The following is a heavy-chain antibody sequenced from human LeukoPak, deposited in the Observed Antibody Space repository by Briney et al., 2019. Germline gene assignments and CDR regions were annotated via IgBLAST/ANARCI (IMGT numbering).Heavy chain of an antibody. CDR3: ARDEWSIVGATEHKDAFDI. V-gene: IGHV4-39*02. CDR2: IYYSGST. CDR1: GGSISGSSYY. J-gene: IGHJ3*02. D-gene: IGHD1-26*01. Sequence: PSETLSLTCTVSGGSISGSSYYWGWIRQPPGKGLEWIGSIYYSGSTYYNPSLKSRVTISVDTSKNQFSLKLNSVTATDTAVYYCARDEWSIVGATEHKDAFDIWGQGTMVTVSS.